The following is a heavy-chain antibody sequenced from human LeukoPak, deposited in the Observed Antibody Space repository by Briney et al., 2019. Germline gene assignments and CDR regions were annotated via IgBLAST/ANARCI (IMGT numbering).Heavy chain of an antibody. CDR2: IRYDGNNK. V-gene: IGHV3-30*02. CDR1: GFTFSDYS. Sequence: GGSLRLSCAASGFTFSDYSMHWVRQAPGKGLNWVAFIRYDGNNKYYADSVKGRFTISRDNSKNMLYLEMNSLSTEDTAVYYCARDHSSGWYFDYWGQGTLVTVSS. D-gene: IGHD6-19*01. CDR3: ARDHSSGWYFDY. J-gene: IGHJ4*02.